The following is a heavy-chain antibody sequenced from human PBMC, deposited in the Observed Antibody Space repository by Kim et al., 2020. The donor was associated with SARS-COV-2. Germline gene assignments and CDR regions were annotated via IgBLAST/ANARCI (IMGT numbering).Heavy chain of an antibody. CDR2: IYYSGST. Sequence: SETLSLTCTVSGGSISSSSYYWGWIRQPPGKGLEWIGSIYYSGSTYYNPSPKSRATISVDTSKNQFSLKLSSVTAAATAVYYCAHESGGDDLGMADALDIWGQGTMVTVSS. CDR1: GGSISSSSYY. V-gene: IGHV4-39*07. CDR3: AHESGGDDLGMADALDI. J-gene: IGHJ3*02. D-gene: IGHD4-17*01.